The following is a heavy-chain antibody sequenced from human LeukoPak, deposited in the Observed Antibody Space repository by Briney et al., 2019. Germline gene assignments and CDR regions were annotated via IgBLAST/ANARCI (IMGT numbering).Heavy chain of an antibody. D-gene: IGHD6-13*01. CDR1: GGSISSSSYY. J-gene: IGHJ4*02. CDR3: ATETLAAAVTDY. CDR2: IYYSGST. Sequence: SETLSLTCTVSGGSISSSSYYWGWIRQPPGKGLEWIGSIYYSGSTYYNPSLKSRVTISVDTSKNQFSLKLSSVTAADTAVYYCATETLAAAVTDYSGQGTLVTVSS. V-gene: IGHV4-39*07.